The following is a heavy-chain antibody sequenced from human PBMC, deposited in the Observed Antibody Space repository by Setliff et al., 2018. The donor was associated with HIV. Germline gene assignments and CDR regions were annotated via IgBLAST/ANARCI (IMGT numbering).Heavy chain of an antibody. Sequence: SETLSLTCTVSGGSISSYYWSWIRQPPGKGLEWIGYIYTSGSTNYNPSLKSRVTISVDTSKNQFSLKLSSVTAADTAVYYCARGLSFYDPGGFDYRGQGTLVTVSS. J-gene: IGHJ4*02. CDR3: ARGLSFYDPGGFDY. CDR1: GGSISSYY. D-gene: IGHD3-22*01. CDR2: IYTSGST. V-gene: IGHV4-4*09.